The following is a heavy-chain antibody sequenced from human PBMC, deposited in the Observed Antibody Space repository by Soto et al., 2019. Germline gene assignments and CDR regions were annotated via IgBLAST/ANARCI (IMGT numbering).Heavy chain of an antibody. CDR2: INHSGST. D-gene: IGHD5-12*01. J-gene: IGHJ4*02. CDR1: GGSFSGYY. V-gene: IGHV4-34*01. Sequence: KPSETLSLTCAVYGGSFSGYYWSWIRQPPGKGLEWIGEINHSGSTNYNPSLKSRVTISVDTSKNQFSLKLSSVTAADTAVYYCAMSVGWLQFRKYYFDYWGQGTLVTVS. CDR3: AMSVGWLQFRKYYFDY.